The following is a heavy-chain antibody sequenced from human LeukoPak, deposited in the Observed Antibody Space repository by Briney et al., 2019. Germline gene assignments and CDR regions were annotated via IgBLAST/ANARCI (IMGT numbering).Heavy chain of an antibody. CDR2: INHSGST. J-gene: IGHJ6*03. CDR3: ARGPASRRYYYSYMDV. Sequence: KPSETLSLTCAVYGGSFSGYYWSWIRQPPGKGLEWIGEINHSGSTNYNPSLKSRVTISVDTSKNQFSLKLSSVTAADTAVYYCARGPASRRYYYSYMDVWGKGTTVTVSS. V-gene: IGHV4-34*01. CDR1: GGSFSGYY.